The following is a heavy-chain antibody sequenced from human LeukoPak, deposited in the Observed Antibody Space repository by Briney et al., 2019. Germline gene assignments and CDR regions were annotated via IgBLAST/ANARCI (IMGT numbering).Heavy chain of an antibody. CDR2: IYHSGST. Sequence: SETLSLTCSVSGYSISSGYYWSWIRQPPGKGLEWIGYIYHSGSTYYNPSLKSRVTISVDRSKNQFSLKLSSVTAADTAVYYCAVMITTAAINAFDIWGQGTMVTVSS. J-gene: IGHJ3*02. V-gene: IGHV4-38-2*02. CDR1: GYSISSGYY. CDR3: AVMITTAAINAFDI. D-gene: IGHD4-11*01.